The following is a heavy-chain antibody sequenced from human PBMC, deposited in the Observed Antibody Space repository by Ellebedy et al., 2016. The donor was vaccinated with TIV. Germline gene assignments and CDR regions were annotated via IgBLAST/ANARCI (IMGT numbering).Heavy chain of an antibody. CDR1: GFTFTNYH. CDR3: AREVGGGQGDMDV. D-gene: IGHD1-26*01. J-gene: IGHJ6*02. V-gene: IGHV3-33*01. Sequence: LGGSLRLSCAASGFTFTNYHMHWVRQAPGKGLEWVALIWSDGSLEYYADSVKGRFTLSRDSSENTVYLHMNSLRADDTAVYYCAREVGGGQGDMDVWGQGTTVTVSS. CDR2: IWSDGSLE.